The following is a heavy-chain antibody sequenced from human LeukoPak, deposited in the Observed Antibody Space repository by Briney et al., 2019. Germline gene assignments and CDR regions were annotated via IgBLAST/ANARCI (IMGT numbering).Heavy chain of an antibody. CDR3: ARGGGSFSDVGPTFDP. V-gene: IGHV1-2*06. D-gene: IGHD3-16*01. Sequence: ASVKVSCKASGYTFTGYYMHWVRQAPGQGFEWMGRINPNSGGTNYAQKFQGRVTMTRDTSISTAYMELSRLRSDDTAAYYCARGGGSFSDVGPTFDPWGQGTLVTVSS. CDR2: INPNSGGT. CDR1: GYTFTGYY. J-gene: IGHJ5*02.